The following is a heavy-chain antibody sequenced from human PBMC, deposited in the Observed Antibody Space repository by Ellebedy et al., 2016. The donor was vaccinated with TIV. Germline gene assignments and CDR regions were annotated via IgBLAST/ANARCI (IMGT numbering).Heavy chain of an antibody. CDR2: IRSKAYGGTT. Sequence: GGSLRLSXTASGFTFGDYAMSWFRQAPGKGLEWVGFIRSKAYGGTTEYAASVKGRFTISRDDSKSIAYLQMNSLKTEDTAVYYCVRTRGSGWYYYWGQGTLVTVSS. CDR1: GFTFGDYA. V-gene: IGHV3-49*03. CDR3: VRTRGSGWYYY. J-gene: IGHJ4*02. D-gene: IGHD6-19*01.